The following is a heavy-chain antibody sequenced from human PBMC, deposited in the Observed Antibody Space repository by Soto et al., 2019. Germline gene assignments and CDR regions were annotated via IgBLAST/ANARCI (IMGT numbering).Heavy chain of an antibody. CDR1: GGSFGHSA. J-gene: IGHJ4*02. CDR3: ATGVIWIGYFTVDS. V-gene: IGHV1-69*13. D-gene: IGHD3-3*01. CDR2: FIPVYRTL. Sequence: SVKVSCKAPGGSFGHSAINLVRQTPGQGLEWLGGFIPVYRTLNYAQKFQGRVTITADESTGTAYMTLSSLASDDTAVYYCATGVIWIGYFTVDSWGQGTRVTVSS.